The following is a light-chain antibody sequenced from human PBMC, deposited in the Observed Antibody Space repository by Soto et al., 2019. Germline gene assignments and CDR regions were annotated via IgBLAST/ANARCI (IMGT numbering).Light chain of an antibody. V-gene: IGKV3-11*01. J-gene: IGKJ1*01. Sequence: EIVLTQSPATLSLSPGERATLSCRASQSVSSSLAWYQQKPGQAPRLLIYDSSNRATGIPARLSGSGSGTDFTLTISSLEPEDFALYYCQQRSNWPPTFGQRTKVEIK. CDR2: DSS. CDR1: QSVSSS. CDR3: QQRSNWPPT.